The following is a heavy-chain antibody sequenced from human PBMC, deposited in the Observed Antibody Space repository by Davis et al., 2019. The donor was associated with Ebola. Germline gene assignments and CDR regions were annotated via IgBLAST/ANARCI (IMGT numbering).Heavy chain of an antibody. J-gene: IGHJ4*02. V-gene: IGHV2-70*12. CDR3: AHGSGWLFDY. Sequence: SGPTLVKPTPTLTLTCTLSGFSLSTSGMCVSWIRQPPGKALEWLALIDWDDDKYYSTSLKTRLTISKDTSTNQVVLTMTNMDPVDTATYYCAHGSGWLFDYWGQGTLVTVSS. CDR2: IDWDDDK. CDR1: GFSLSTSGMC. D-gene: IGHD3-10*01.